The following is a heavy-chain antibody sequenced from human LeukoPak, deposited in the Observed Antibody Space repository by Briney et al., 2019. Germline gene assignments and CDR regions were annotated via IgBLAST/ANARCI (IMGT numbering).Heavy chain of an antibody. V-gene: IGHV3-30*02. CDR3: AKDLPIAAAGPPFDH. J-gene: IGHJ4*02. CDR1: GFTFSSYG. CDR2: IRYDGSNK. D-gene: IGHD6-13*01. Sequence: GGSLRLSCAASGFTFSSYGMHWVRQAPGKGLEWVAFIRYDGSNKYYADSVKGRFTISRDNSKNTLYLQMNSLRAEDTAVYYCAKDLPIAAAGPPFDHWGQGTLVTVSS.